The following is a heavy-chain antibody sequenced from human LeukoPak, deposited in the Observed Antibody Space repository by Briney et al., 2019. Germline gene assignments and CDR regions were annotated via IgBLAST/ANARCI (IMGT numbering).Heavy chain of an antibody. V-gene: IGHV4-39*02. J-gene: IGHJ2*01. CDR3: ARDRDSYNYWYFDL. CDR1: GGSISSSSYY. D-gene: IGHD5-24*01. Sequence: SETLSLTRTVSGGSISSSSYYWGWIRQPPGKGLGWIGSIYHSGSTYYNPSLKSRVTISVDTSKNQFSLKLSSVTAADTAVYYCARDRDSYNYWYFDLWGRGTLVTVSS. CDR2: IYHSGST.